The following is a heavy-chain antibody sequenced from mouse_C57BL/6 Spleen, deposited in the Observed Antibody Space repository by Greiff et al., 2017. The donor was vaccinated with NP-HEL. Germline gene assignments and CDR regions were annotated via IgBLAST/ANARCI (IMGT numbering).Heavy chain of an antibody. CDR3: ARCTTVVATDWYFDV. D-gene: IGHD1-1*01. CDR2: INYDGSST. Sequence: EVKLVESEGGLVQPGSSMKLSCTASGFTFSDYYMAWVRQVPEKGLEWVANINYDGSSTYYLDSLKSRFIISRDNAKNILYLQMSSLKSEDTATYYCARCTTVVATDWYFDVWGTGTTVTVSS. V-gene: IGHV5-16*01. CDR1: GFTFSDYY. J-gene: IGHJ1*03.